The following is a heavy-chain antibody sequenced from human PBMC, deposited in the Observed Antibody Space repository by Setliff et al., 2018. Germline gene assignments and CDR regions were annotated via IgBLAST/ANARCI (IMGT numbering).Heavy chain of an antibody. CDR1: GGSISSGGYY. D-gene: IGHD1-26*01. J-gene: IGHJ4*02. CDR2: IYYSGSTS. Sequence: PSETLSLTCTVSGGSISSGGYYWSWIRQHPGKGLEWIGYIYYSGSTSYYNPSLKSRVTISVDTSKNQFSLTLSSVTAADTAVYYCAKGGGRYHSASWGQGTLVTVSS. V-gene: IGHV4-31*03. CDR3: AKGGGRYHSAS.